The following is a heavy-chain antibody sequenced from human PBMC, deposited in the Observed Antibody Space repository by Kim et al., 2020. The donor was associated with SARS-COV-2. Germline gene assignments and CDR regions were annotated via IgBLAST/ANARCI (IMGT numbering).Heavy chain of an antibody. J-gene: IGHJ6*02. V-gene: IGHV3-23*01. CDR2: ISGSGGKT. Sequence: GGSLRLSCEASGFTFRNYAMSWVRQAPGKGLEWVSAISGSGGKTFYADSVKGRFTVSRDNSKNTLYLQMNSLRVEDTAVFYCAKEDTGIEQQVLLYHGMDVWGQGITVTVS. CDR3: AKEDTGIEQQVLLYHGMDV. CDR1: GFTFRNYA. D-gene: IGHD6-13*01.